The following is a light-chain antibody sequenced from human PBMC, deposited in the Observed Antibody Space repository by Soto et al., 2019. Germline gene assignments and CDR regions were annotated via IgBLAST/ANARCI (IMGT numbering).Light chain of an antibody. V-gene: IGLV2-14*01. CDR3: SSYTSGDTPYV. J-gene: IGLJ1*01. Sequence: QSVLTQPASVSGSPGQSITISCTGTSSDIGDYKYVSWYQQHPDKAPKLIIFVNSNRPSGISNRFSASKSGNTASLTISGLQAEDEADYYCSSYTSGDTPYVFGTGTKLTVL. CDR2: VNS. CDR1: SSDIGDYKY.